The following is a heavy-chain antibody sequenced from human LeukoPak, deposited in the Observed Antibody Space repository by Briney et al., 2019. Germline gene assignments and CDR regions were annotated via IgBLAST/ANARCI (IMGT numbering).Heavy chain of an antibody. V-gene: IGHV4-34*01. CDR2: INHSGST. J-gene: IGHJ4*02. D-gene: IGHD6-13*01. CDR1: GGSFSGYY. CDR3: ARSDSSPPSFDY. Sequence: SETLSLTCAVYGGSFSGYYWSWIRQPPGKGLEWIGEINHSGSTNYNPSLKSRGTISVDTSKNQFSLELSSVTAADTAVYYCARSDSSPPSFDYWGQGTLVTVSS.